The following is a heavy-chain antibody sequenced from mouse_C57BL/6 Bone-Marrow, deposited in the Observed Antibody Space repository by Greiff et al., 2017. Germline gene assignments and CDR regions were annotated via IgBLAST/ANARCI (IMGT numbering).Heavy chain of an antibody. Sequence: QVQLQQSGAELVRPGTSVKMSCKASGYTFTNYWIGWAKQRPGHGLEWIGDIYPGGGYTNYNEKFKGKATLTADKSSSTAYMQFSSLTSEDSAIYYCARATTVVPYARDYWGQGTSVTVSS. CDR1: GYTFTNYW. CDR2: IYPGGGYT. J-gene: IGHJ4*01. D-gene: IGHD1-1*01. V-gene: IGHV1-63*01. CDR3: ARATTVVPYARDY.